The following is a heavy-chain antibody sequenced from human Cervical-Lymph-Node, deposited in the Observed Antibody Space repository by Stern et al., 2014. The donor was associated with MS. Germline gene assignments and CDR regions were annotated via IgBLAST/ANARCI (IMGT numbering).Heavy chain of an antibody. CDR2: ISAYNANT. CDR3: ASSLISGYFDFWNDYPPPDY. Sequence: QVQLVESGTEVKKPGASVRVSCTASGYSSTNYGISWVRQAPGQGLEWMGWISAYNANTNYAQKLKGRVSMTTDTSTSTAYMELRSLRSDDTAMYFCASSLISGYFDFWNDYPPPDYWGQGTLVTVSS. V-gene: IGHV1-18*01. J-gene: IGHJ4*02. CDR1: GYSSTNYG. D-gene: IGHD3-3*01.